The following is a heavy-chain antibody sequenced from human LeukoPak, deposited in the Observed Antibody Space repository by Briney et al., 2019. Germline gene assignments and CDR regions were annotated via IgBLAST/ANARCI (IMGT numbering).Heavy chain of an antibody. CDR2: IYYSGST. CDR1: GGSISSYY. CDR3: ARHERDVSLDHALDI. Sequence: SETLSLTCTVSGGSISSYYWTWIRQPPGKGLEWIGYIYYSGSTSYNPSLKSRVTILVDTSKNQFSLKLSSVTAADTAVYYCARHERDVSLDHALDIWGQGTMVTVSS. V-gene: IGHV4-59*08. D-gene: IGHD5-24*01. J-gene: IGHJ3*02.